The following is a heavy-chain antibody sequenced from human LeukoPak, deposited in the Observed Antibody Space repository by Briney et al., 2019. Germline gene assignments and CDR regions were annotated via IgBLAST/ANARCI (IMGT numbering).Heavy chain of an antibody. D-gene: IGHD2-2*01. CDR2: ISGSGGST. Sequence: PGGSLRLSCAASGFTFSSYAMSWVRQAPGKGLEWVSAISGSGGSTYYADSVKGRFTISRDNSKNTLYLQMNSLRAEDTAVYYCAKASDCSSTSCRYFDYWGQGTLVTVSS. CDR1: GFTFSSYA. J-gene: IGHJ4*02. CDR3: AKASDCSSTSCRYFDY. V-gene: IGHV3-23*01.